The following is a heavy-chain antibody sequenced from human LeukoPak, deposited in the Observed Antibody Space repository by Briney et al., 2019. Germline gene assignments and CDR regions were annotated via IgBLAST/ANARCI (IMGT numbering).Heavy chain of an antibody. V-gene: IGHV1-18*04. D-gene: IGHD1-26*01. J-gene: IGHJ6*03. Sequence: GASVKVSCKASGYTFTGYYMHWVRQAPGQGLEWMGWISAYNGNTNYAQKLQGRVTMTTDTSTSTPYMELRSLRSDDTAVYYCARYSGSYYYYYMDVWGKGTTVTVSS. CDR1: GYTFTGYY. CDR3: ARYSGSYYYYYMDV. CDR2: ISAYNGNT.